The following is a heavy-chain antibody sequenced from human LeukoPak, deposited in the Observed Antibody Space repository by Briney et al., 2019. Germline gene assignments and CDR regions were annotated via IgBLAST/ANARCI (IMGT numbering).Heavy chain of an antibody. CDR2: INCNGGST. CDR1: GFTFDDYG. CDR3: ARDGPIAAAGTRGAFDI. V-gene: IGHV3-20*01. J-gene: IGHJ3*02. D-gene: IGHD6-13*01. Sequence: GGSLRLSCAASGFTFDDYGMSWVRQAPGKGLEWVSGINCNGGSTGYADSVKGRFTISRDNAKNSLYLQMNSLRAEDTALYHCARDGPIAAAGTRGAFDIWGQGTMVTVSS.